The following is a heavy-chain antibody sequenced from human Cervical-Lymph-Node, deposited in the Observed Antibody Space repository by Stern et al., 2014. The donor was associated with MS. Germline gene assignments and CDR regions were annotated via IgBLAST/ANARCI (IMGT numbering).Heavy chain of an antibody. Sequence: QVTLKESGPALVKPTQTLTLTCTFSGFSLSTSGMCVSWIRQPPGKALEWLALIDWDDDKYYSTSLKTRLTISKDTSKNQVVLTMTNMDPVDTATYYCARAPWGYDSSGYYDYWGQGTLVTVSS. V-gene: IGHV2-70*01. CDR1: GFSLSTSGMC. CDR2: IDWDDDK. CDR3: ARAPWGYDSSGYYDY. J-gene: IGHJ4*02. D-gene: IGHD3-22*01.